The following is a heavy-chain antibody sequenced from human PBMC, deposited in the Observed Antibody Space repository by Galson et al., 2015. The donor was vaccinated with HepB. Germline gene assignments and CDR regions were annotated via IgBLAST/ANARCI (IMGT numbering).Heavy chain of an antibody. CDR1: GYSFTSYW. J-gene: IGHJ6*02. D-gene: IGHD3-16*01. V-gene: IGHV5-51*01. CDR3: ARPWRGSYSHYYYGMDV. CDR2: IYPGDSDT. Sequence: QSGAEVKKPGESLKISCKGSGYSFTSYWIGWVRQMPGKGLEWMGIIYPGDSDTRYSPSFQGQVTISADKSISTAYLQWSSLKASDTAMYYCARPWRGSYSHYYYGMDVWGQGTTVTVSS.